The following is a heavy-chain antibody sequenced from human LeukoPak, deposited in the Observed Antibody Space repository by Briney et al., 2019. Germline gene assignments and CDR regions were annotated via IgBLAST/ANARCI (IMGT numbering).Heavy chain of an antibody. CDR2: INHSGST. J-gene: IGHJ4*02. CDR3: TRSRPYLYDYVWGSYRYTLDY. CDR1: GGSFSGYY. V-gene: IGHV4-34*01. Sequence: PSETLSLTCAVYGGSFSGYYWSWIRQPPGKGLEWIGEINHSGSTNYNPSLKRRVTISVDTSKNQFSLKLSSVTAADTAVYYCTRSRPYLYDYVWGSYRYTLDYWGQGTLVTVSS. D-gene: IGHD3-16*02.